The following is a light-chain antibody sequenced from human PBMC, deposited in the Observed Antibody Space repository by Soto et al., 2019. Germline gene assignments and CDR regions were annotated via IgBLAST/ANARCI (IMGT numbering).Light chain of an antibody. CDR3: AAWDDSLNDYV. CDR1: SSNIGSNT. CDR2: SNN. J-gene: IGLJ1*01. V-gene: IGLV1-44*01. Sequence: QPVLTQPPSASGTPGQRVTISCSGSSSNIGSNTVNWYQQLPGTAPKLLIYSNNQRPSGVPDRFSGSKSGTSASLAISGLQSGDEADYYCAAWDDSLNDYVFGTGTKVTVL.